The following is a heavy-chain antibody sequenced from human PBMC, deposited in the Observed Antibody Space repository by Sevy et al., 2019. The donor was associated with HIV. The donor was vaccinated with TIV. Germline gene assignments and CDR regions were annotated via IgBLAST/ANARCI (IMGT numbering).Heavy chain of an antibody. Sequence: GGSLRLSCAASGFTSSSYAMSWVRQPPGRGLEWVSTLSDSGVSTYYADSVKGRFTRSRDNSKNILYLQMNSLRAEDTAVYYCARDRATSATGTLFDYWGQGTLVTVSS. D-gene: IGHD3-9*01. V-gene: IGHV3-23*01. CDR1: GFTSSSYA. CDR3: ARDRATSATGTLFDY. CDR2: LSDSGVST. J-gene: IGHJ4*02.